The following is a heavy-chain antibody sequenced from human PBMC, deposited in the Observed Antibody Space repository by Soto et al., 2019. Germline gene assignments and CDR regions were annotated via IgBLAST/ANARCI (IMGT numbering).Heavy chain of an antibody. D-gene: IGHD3-3*02. CDR1: GGTFSTSA. CDR2: IMPVFATP. CDR3: ARDKGRQQLGGNYYYILDV. V-gene: IGHV1-69*12. J-gene: IGHJ6*02. Sequence: QVQLVQSGAEVKKPGSSVKVSCKASGGTFSTSAISWVRQAPGQGLEWVGGIMPVFATPDYAQNFQGRVTLTADESTTTAYLELTSLRTDDTAVYYCARDKGRQQLGGNYYYILDVWGQGTAITVSS.